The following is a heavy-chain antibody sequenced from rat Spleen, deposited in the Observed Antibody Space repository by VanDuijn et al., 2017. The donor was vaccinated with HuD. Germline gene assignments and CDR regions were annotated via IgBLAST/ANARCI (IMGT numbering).Heavy chain of an antibody. CDR3: ARRNYYDGSYYSHYFDY. CDR1: GFTFSDYY. CDR2: ISNAAGKV. Sequence: EVQLVESGGGLAQPGRSMKLSCAASGFTFSDYYMAWVRQAPGKGLEWVASISNAAGKVYYPDSVKGRFTISRDTAQNILYLQMNSPRSEDTATYYCARRNYYDGSYYSHYFDYWGQGVMVTVSS. V-gene: IGHV5-25*01. D-gene: IGHD1-12*02. J-gene: IGHJ2*01.